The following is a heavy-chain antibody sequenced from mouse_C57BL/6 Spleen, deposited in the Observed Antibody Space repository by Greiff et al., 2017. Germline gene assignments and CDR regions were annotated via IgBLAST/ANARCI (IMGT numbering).Heavy chain of an antibody. J-gene: IGHJ3*01. D-gene: IGHD3-2*02. CDR2: IYPGSGST. CDR3: ARGRDSSEEFAY. CDR1: GYTFTSYW. V-gene: IGHV1-55*01. Sequence: QFQLQQPGAELVKPGASVKMSCKASGYTFTSYWITWVQQRPGQGLEWIGDIYPGSGSTNYNEKFKSKATLTVDTSSSTAYMQLSSLTSEDSAVYYCARGRDSSEEFAYWGQGTLVTVSA.